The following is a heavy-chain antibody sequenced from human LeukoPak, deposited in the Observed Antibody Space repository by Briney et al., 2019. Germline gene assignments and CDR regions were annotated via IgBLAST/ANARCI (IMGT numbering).Heavy chain of an antibody. CDR1: GFIFNNAW. J-gene: IGHJ2*01. V-gene: IGHV3-15*01. D-gene: IGHD3-10*01. CDR2: IKSKTDGGTT. CDR3: TTLNYYGSGSWSWYFDL. Sequence: GGSLRLSCAASGFIFNNAWMSWVRQAPGKGLEWVGRIKSKTDGGTTDYAAPVKGRFTISRDDSKNTLYLQMNSLKTEDTAVYYCTTLNYYGSGSWSWYFDLWGRGTLVTVSS.